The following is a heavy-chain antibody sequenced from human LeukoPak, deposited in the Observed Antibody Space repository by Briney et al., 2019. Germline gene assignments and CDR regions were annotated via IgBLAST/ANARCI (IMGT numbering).Heavy chain of an antibody. Sequence: SQTLSLTCAISGDSVSTNSAAWNWIRQSPSRGLEWLGRTYYRPKWYNDYAVSVKSRITINADTSKNQFSLQLNSVTPEDTAVYYCARGSINWNRVLFDYWGQGTLVTVSS. D-gene: IGHD1-1*01. CDR3: ARGSINWNRVLFDY. CDR1: GDSVSTNSAA. CDR2: TYYRPKWYN. V-gene: IGHV6-1*01. J-gene: IGHJ4*02.